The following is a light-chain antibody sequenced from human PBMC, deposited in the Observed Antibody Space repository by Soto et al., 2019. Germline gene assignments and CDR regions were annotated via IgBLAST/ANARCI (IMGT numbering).Light chain of an antibody. CDR3: AAWADSLNGVV. CDR1: SSNIGNNA. Sequence: QSVLTQPPSVSAAPRQRVTISCSGSSSNIGNNAVNWYQQLPGKAPKLLIYYDDLLPSGVSDRFSGSKSGTSASLAISGLQSEDEADYYCAAWADSLNGVVFGGGTQLTVL. J-gene: IGLJ2*01. CDR2: YDD. V-gene: IGLV1-36*01.